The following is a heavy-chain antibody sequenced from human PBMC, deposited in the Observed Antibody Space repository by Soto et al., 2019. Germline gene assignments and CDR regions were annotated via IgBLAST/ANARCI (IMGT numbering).Heavy chain of an antibody. CDR1: GGSISSGGYS. CDR2: IYHSGST. Sequence: QLQLQESGSGLVKPSQTLSLTCAVSGGSISSGGYSWSWIRQPPGKSLEWLGYIYHSGSTYYNPSLQSRVTISVDRSKNQFSLKLSSVTAADTAVYYCAAGGGLPRYYWGQGTLVTVSS. J-gene: IGHJ4*02. V-gene: IGHV4-30-2*01. CDR3: AAGGGLPRYY. D-gene: IGHD1-26*01.